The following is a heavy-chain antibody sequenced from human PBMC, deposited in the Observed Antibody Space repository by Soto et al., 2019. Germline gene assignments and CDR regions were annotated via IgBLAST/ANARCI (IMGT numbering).Heavy chain of an antibody. Sequence: GASVKVSCKASGYTFTSYYMHWVRQAPGQGLEWMGIINPSGGSTSYAQKFQGRVTMTRDTSTSTVYMELSSLRSEDTAVYYCARDEGYYDSSGYQRRLYFDYWGQGTLVTVSS. J-gene: IGHJ4*02. CDR3: ARDEGYYDSSGYQRRLYFDY. V-gene: IGHV1-46*01. CDR2: INPSGGST. D-gene: IGHD3-22*01. CDR1: GYTFTSYY.